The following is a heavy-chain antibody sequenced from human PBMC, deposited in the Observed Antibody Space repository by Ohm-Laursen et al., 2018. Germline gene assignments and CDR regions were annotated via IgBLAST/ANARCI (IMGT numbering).Heavy chain of an antibody. Sequence: ASVKVSCKASGYTFTDYYMHWVRQAPGQGLEWMGWINPNSGGTNFAQKFQGRVTMTRDTSISTAYMELSSLRSDDTAVYYCATDDLRDSGSYSDYWGQGALVTVSS. CDR1: GYTFTDYY. CDR2: INPNSGGT. D-gene: IGHD1-26*01. V-gene: IGHV1-2*02. CDR3: ATDDLRDSGSYSDY. J-gene: IGHJ4*02.